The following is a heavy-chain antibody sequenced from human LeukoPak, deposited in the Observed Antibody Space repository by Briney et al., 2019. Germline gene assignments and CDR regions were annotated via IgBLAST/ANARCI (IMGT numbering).Heavy chain of an antibody. J-gene: IGHJ5*02. Sequence: ASVTVSCKASGYTFTSYDINWVRQATGQGLEWMGWMNPNSGNTGYAQKFQGRVTMTRNTSISTAYMELSSLRSEDTAVYYCARDKVDCSGGSCHSRGNWFDPWGQGTLVTVSS. CDR1: GYTFTSYD. CDR2: MNPNSGNT. D-gene: IGHD2-15*01. CDR3: ARDKVDCSGGSCHSRGNWFDP. V-gene: IGHV1-8*01.